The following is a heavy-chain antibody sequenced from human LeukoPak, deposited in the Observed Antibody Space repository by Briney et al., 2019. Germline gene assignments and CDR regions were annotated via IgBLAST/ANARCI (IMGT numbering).Heavy chain of an antibody. D-gene: IGHD6-13*01. Sequence: PGGSLRLSCVGTGFTFSTYRMNWVRQAPGKGLEWVSSISSSSSYIYYADSVKGRITISRDNAKNSLYLQMNSLRVEDTAVYYCARQLVLSPHNWFDPWGQGTLVTVSS. CDR2: ISSSSSYI. CDR3: ARQLVLSPHNWFDP. V-gene: IGHV3-21*01. J-gene: IGHJ5*02. CDR1: GFTFSTYR.